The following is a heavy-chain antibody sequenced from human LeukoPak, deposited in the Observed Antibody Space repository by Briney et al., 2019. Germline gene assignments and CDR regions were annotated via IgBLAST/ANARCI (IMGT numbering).Heavy chain of an antibody. Sequence: VASVKVSFKVSGYTLTELSMHWVRQAPGKGLEWMGGFDPEDGETIYAQKFQGRVAMTEDTSTDTAYMELSSLRSEDTAVYYCATVAPEDYYFDYWGQGTLVTVSS. CDR2: FDPEDGET. J-gene: IGHJ4*02. CDR3: ATVAPEDYYFDY. V-gene: IGHV1-24*01. CDR1: GYTLTELS. D-gene: IGHD3/OR15-3a*01.